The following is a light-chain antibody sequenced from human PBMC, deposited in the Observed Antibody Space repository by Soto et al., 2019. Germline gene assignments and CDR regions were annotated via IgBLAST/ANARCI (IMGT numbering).Light chain of an antibody. J-gene: IGKJ1*01. V-gene: IGKV3-20*01. Sequence: EIVLTQSPATLSLSPGERATLSCRASQSVSSYLAWYQQKPGQAPRLLIYDASNRATGIPARFSGSGSGTDFTLTISRLEPEDFAVYYCQQYGSSAPTTFGQGTKVDIK. CDR2: DAS. CDR3: QQYGSSAPTT. CDR1: QSVSSY.